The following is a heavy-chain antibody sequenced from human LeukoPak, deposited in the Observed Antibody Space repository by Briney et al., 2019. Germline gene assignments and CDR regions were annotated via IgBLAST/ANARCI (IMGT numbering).Heavy chain of an antibody. CDR1: GFTFSSYA. D-gene: IGHD1-26*01. Sequence: GGSLRLSCAASGFTFSSYAMHWVRQAPGKGLEWVAVISYDGSNKYYADSVKGRFTISRDNSKNTLYLQMNSLRAEDTAVYYCARDVSGSYSLDYWGQGTLVTVSS. J-gene: IGHJ4*02. CDR2: ISYDGSNK. CDR3: ARDVSGSYSLDY. V-gene: IGHV3-30-3*01.